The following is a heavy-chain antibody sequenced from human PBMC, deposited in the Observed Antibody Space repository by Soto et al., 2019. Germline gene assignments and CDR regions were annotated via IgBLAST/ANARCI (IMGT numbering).Heavy chain of an antibody. J-gene: IGHJ4*02. Sequence: HPGGSLRLSCAASGFTFSSYAMHWVRQAPGKGLEWVAVISYDGSNKYYADSVKGRFTISRDNSKNTLYLQMNSLRAEDTAVYYCARDNGFSSSKHFDYWGQGTLVTVSS. V-gene: IGHV3-30-3*01. CDR3: ARDNGFSSSKHFDY. CDR1: GFTFSSYA. CDR2: ISYDGSNK. D-gene: IGHD6-6*01.